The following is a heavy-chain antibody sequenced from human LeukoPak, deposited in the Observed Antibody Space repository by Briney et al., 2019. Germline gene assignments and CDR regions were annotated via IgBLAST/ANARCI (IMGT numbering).Heavy chain of an antibody. J-gene: IGHJ6*03. CDR1: GYTFIDYC. CDR3: ASEYNWNDPAYYYYMDV. D-gene: IGHD1-20*01. CDR2: INPNSGGT. V-gene: IGHV1-2*06. Sequence: ASVKVSCKASGYTFIDYCIYWVRQAPGHGLEWMGRINPNSGGTNYAQKFQGRVTMTSDTSISTAYMELSRLRSDDTAVYYCASEYNWNDPAYYYYMDVWGKGTTVTVSS.